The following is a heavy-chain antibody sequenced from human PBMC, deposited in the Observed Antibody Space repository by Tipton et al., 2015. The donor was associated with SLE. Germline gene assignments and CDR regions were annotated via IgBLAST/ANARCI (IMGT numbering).Heavy chain of an antibody. D-gene: IGHD2-21*01. Sequence: GSLRLSCVASGFTFNSYAMSWVRQAPGKGLEWVSGIGASGTNTFYADSVKGRFTISRDNAKNTVFLQMNNLSSADSALYYCTKPIFAGVDYWGRGTHVTVSS. J-gene: IGHJ4*02. CDR2: IGASGTNT. V-gene: IGHV3-23*01. CDR1: GFTFNSYA. CDR3: TKPIFAGVDY.